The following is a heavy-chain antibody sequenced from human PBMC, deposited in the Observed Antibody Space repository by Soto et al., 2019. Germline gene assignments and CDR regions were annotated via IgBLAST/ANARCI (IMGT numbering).Heavy chain of an antibody. Sequence: GGSLRLSCAASGFTSSSYWMSWVRQAPGKGLEWVANIKQDGSEKYYVDSVKGRFTISRDNAKNSLYLQMNSLRAEDTAVYYCARDLYSNWFDPWGQGTLVTVSS. V-gene: IGHV3-7*01. CDR3: ARDLYSNWFDP. CDR1: GFTSSSYW. J-gene: IGHJ5*02. CDR2: IKQDGSEK. D-gene: IGHD2-2*02.